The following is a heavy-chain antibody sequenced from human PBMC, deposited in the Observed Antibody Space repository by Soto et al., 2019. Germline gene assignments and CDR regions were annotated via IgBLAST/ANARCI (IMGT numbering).Heavy chain of an antibody. J-gene: IGHJ4*02. CDR3: ARHYRVFGVVIPQAFDY. Sequence: QLQLQESGPGLVKPSETLSLTCTVSGGSISSSSYYWGWIRQPPGKGLEWIGSIYYSGSTYYNPSLKSRVTISVDTSKNQFSLKLSSVTAADTAVYCCARHYRVFGVVIPQAFDYWGQGTLVTVSS. D-gene: IGHD3-3*01. V-gene: IGHV4-39*01. CDR1: GGSISSSSYY. CDR2: IYYSGST.